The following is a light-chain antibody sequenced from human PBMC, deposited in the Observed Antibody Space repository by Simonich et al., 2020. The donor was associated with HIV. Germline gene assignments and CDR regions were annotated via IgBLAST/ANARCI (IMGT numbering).Light chain of an antibody. Sequence: QSALTQPASVSGSPGQSITISCTGTYTDVGAYNYVSWYQQFPGKAPKLIIYDVGTRPSGVSSRFSGSKSGNAASLTISGLQAEDEADYYCSSYTSITTWVFGEGTKLTVL. CDR1: YTDVGAYNY. CDR2: DVG. V-gene: IGLV2-14*01. J-gene: IGLJ3*02. CDR3: SSYTSITTWV.